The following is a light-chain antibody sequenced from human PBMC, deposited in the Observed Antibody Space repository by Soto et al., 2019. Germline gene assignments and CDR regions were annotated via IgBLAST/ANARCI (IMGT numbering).Light chain of an antibody. V-gene: IGKV1-5*01. Sequence: DIQITQSPSTLSASVGDRVTITCRASQSISSWLAWYQQKPGKAPKLLIYDASSLESGVPSRFSGSGSGTEFTLTISSLQPDDFAPYYCQQYNSYSPTFGKGTKVDIK. CDR1: QSISSW. J-gene: IGKJ1*01. CDR3: QQYNSYSPT. CDR2: DAS.